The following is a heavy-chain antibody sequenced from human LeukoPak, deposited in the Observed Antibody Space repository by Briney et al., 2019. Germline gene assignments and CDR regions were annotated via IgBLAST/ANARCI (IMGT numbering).Heavy chain of an antibody. CDR1: GFTFDDYA. CDR2: ISWNSGSI. CDR3: AKGGYYDSSGYFRAHYFDY. J-gene: IGHJ4*02. Sequence: PGGSLRLSCAASGFTFDDYAMPWVRQAPGKGLEWVSGISWNSGSIGYADSVKGRFTISRDNAKNSLYLQMNSLRAEDTALYYCAKGGYYDSSGYFRAHYFDYWGQGTLVTVSS. V-gene: IGHV3-9*01. D-gene: IGHD3-22*01.